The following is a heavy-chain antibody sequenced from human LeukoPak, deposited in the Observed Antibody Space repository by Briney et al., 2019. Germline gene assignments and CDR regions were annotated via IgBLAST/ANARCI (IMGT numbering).Heavy chain of an antibody. Sequence: ASVKVSCKASGYTFTVYYMHWVRQAPGQGLEWMGWINPNSGGTNYAQKFKGRGTMTRDTPISTAYMELSRLSSDDTAVYYCARARDIVVVPAAGWFDPWGQGTLVTVSS. D-gene: IGHD2-2*01. CDR3: ARARDIVVVPAAGWFDP. J-gene: IGHJ5*02. CDR2: INPNSGGT. CDR1: GYTFTVYY. V-gene: IGHV1-2*02.